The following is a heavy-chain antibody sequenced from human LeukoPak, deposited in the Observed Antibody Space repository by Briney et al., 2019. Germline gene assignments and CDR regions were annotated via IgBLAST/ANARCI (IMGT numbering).Heavy chain of an antibody. J-gene: IGHJ6*03. Sequence: GGSLRLSCVASGFTFSSYEMEWVRQAPGKGLEWVSYISSSGFTIYYADSVKGRFTISRDNAKNSLYLQMNSLRAEDTAVYYCAREHSGYDFPGRDYYYMDVWGKGTTVTVSS. CDR3: AREHSGYDFPGRDYYYMDV. D-gene: IGHD5-12*01. CDR1: GFTFSSYE. V-gene: IGHV3-48*03. CDR2: ISSSGFTI.